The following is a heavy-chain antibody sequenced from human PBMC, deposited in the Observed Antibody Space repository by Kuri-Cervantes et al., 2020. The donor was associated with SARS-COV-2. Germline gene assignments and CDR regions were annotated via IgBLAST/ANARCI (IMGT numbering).Heavy chain of an antibody. CDR3: ARLSKYSSSSSYYYYGMDV. Sequence: ASVKASCKASGYTFTGYYMHWVRQAPGQGLEWMGWINPNSGGTNYAQKFQGWVTMTRDTSISTAYMELSRLRSDDTAVYYCARLSKYSSSSSYYYYGMDVWGQGTTVTISS. CDR2: INPNSGGT. J-gene: IGHJ6*02. V-gene: IGHV1-2*04. D-gene: IGHD6-6*01. CDR1: GYTFTGYY.